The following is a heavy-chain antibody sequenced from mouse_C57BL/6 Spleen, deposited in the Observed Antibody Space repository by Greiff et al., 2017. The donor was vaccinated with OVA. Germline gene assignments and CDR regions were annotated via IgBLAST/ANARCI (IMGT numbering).Heavy chain of an antibody. V-gene: IGHV14-4*01. CDR2: IDPENGAT. CDR1: GFNIKDDY. Sequence: VQLKESGAELVRPGASVKLSCTASGFNIKDDYMHWVKQRPEQGLEWIGWIDPENGATEYASKFQGKATITADTSSNTAYLQLSSLTSEDTAVYYCTARDSSGYVEGLFADWGQGTLVTVSA. CDR3: TARDSSGYVEGLFAD. D-gene: IGHD3-2*02. J-gene: IGHJ3*01.